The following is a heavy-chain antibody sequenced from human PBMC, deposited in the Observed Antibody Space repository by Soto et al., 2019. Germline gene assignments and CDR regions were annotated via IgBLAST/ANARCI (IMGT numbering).Heavy chain of an antibody. J-gene: IGHJ4*02. Sequence: RXETLYLTCAVSGASISSTDWWSWVRQPPGKGLEWLGEIYHIGSTYYNPSLKSRVTISVDKSKNQFSLKLTSVTAADTAVYYCEVPEAGDFHYWGQGALVTVPS. D-gene: IGHD6-13*01. V-gene: IGHV4-4*02. CDR2: IYHIGST. CDR3: EVPEAGDFHY. CDR1: GASISSTDW.